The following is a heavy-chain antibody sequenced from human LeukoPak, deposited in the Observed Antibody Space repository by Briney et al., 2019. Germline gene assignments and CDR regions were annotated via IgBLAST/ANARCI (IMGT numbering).Heavy chain of an antibody. J-gene: IGHJ6*04. D-gene: IGHD6-19*01. CDR3: ARDPGGYSSGGELDV. V-gene: IGHV3-21*01. CDR1: GFTFSSYS. CDR2: ISSSSSYI. Sequence: GGSLRLSCAASGFTFSSYSMNWVRQAPGKGLEWVSSISSSSSYIYYADSVKGRFTISRDNAKNSLYLQMNSLRAEDMAVYYCARDPGGYSSGGELDVWGKGTTVTVSS.